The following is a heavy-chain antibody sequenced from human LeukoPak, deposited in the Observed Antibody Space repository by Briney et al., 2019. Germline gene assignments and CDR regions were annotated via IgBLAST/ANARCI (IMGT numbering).Heavy chain of an antibody. V-gene: IGHV6-1*01. D-gene: IGHD6-19*01. Sequence: SQTLSLTCAISGDSVSSNTAAWNWSRQSPSRGLEWLGRTYYRSKWYNDYAISVRSRITITSATSKNQLSLQLNSVTPEDTAVYYCARIAVADSLVWGEGNLVIVSS. J-gene: IGHJ4*02. CDR2: TYYRSKWYN. CDR1: GDSVSSNTAA. CDR3: ARIAVADSLV.